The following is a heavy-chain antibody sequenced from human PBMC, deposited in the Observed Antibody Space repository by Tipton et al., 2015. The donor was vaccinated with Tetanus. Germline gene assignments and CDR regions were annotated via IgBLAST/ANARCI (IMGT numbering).Heavy chain of an antibody. CDR2: IYFSGSA. CDR3: ARLDYAASGYIIRFGP. D-gene: IGHD3-3*01. J-gene: IGHJ5*02. V-gene: IGHV4-31*03. CDR1: GGSISSGGYY. Sequence: TLSLTCSVSGGSISSGGYYWSWIRQHPGKGPEWIGHIYFSGSAFYNPSLKTRLSMSVDTSKNNFSLRLSSVTAADSAVYYCARLDYAASGYIIRFGPWGQGTLVSVST.